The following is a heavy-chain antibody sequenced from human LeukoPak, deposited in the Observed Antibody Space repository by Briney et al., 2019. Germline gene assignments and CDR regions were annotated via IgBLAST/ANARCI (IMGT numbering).Heavy chain of an antibody. D-gene: IGHD1-26*01. CDR3: ARVTSGTYHY. Sequence: ASVKVSCKASGYTFTSYGISWVRQAPGQGLEWMGWINAKNGGTEYAQKFQGRVTLTRDTSISTAYMVLTSLRYDDTAVYYCARVTSGTYHYWGQGTLVTISS. V-gene: IGHV1-2*02. CDR2: INAKNGGT. CDR1: GYTFTSYG. J-gene: IGHJ4*02.